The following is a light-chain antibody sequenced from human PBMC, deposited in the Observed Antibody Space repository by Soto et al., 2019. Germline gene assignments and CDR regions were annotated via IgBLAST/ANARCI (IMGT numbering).Light chain of an antibody. V-gene: IGKV3-15*01. CDR2: DAS. J-gene: IGKJ4*01. CDR1: QSVSSN. Sequence: EIVMTQSPATLSVSPGETATLSCRASQSVSSNLAWYQWKPGQAPILLIYDASVRATGISARFSGSGSGTEFTLTITSLQSEDFAVYYCQQYGNWLSLTFGGGTRVDIK. CDR3: QQYGNWLSLT.